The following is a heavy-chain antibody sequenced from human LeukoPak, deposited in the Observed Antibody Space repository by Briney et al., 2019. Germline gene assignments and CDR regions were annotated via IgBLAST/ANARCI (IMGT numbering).Heavy chain of an antibody. CDR2: ISSSSSTI. CDR3: AREVVR. CDR1: GFTFSSYA. J-gene: IGHJ4*02. D-gene: IGHD2-2*01. V-gene: IGHV3-48*01. Sequence: GGSLRLSCAASGFTFSSYAMSWVRQAPGKGLEWVSYISSSSSTIYYADSVKGRFTISRDNAKNSLYLQMNSLRAEDTAVYYCAREVVRWGQGTLVTVSS.